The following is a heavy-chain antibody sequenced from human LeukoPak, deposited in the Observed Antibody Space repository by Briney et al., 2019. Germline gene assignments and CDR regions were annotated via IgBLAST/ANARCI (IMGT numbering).Heavy chain of an antibody. Sequence: PGGSLRLSCAASGYTFSDSYMNWVRQAPGKGLEWVSSISSSSSYIYYADSMKGRFTISRDNAKNSLYLQMNSLRAEDTAVYYCARDLYGDYSFDFWGQGTLVTVSS. CDR3: ARDLYGDYSFDF. D-gene: IGHD4-17*01. CDR2: ISSSSSYI. V-gene: IGHV3-21*01. CDR1: GYTFSDSY. J-gene: IGHJ4*02.